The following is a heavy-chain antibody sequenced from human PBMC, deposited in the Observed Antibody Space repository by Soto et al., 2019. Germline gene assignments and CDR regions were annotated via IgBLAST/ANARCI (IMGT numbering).Heavy chain of an antibody. Sequence: PSETLSLTCTVSGGSISSYYWSWIRQPPGKGLEWIGYIYYSGSTNYNPSLKSRVTISVDTSKNQFSLKLSSVTAADTAVYYCARHLGYSSGWYSPGPFDYWGQGTLVTVSS. CDR1: GGSISSYY. J-gene: IGHJ4*02. CDR2: IYYSGST. D-gene: IGHD6-19*01. CDR3: ARHLGYSSGWYSPGPFDY. V-gene: IGHV4-59*08.